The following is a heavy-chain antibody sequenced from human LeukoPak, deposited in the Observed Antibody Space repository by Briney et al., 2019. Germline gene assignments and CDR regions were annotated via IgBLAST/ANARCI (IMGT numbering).Heavy chain of an antibody. CDR1: GFTFSSYA. CDR3: AGYSSGWTSEYFQH. V-gene: IGHV3-23*01. D-gene: IGHD6-19*01. J-gene: IGHJ1*01. Sequence: GGSLRLSCAASGFTFSSYAMSWVRQAPGKGLEWVSAISGSGGSTYYADSVKGRFTISRDNSKNTLYLQMNSLRAEDTAVYYCAGYSSGWTSEYFQHWGQGTLVIVSS. CDR2: ISGSGGST.